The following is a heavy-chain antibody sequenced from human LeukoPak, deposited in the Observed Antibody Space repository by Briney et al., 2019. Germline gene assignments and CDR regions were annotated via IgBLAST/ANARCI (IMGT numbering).Heavy chain of an antibody. CDR3: AKDSVLGIVRAPVDY. CDR1: GFTFSSYA. CDR2: ISGSGGST. D-gene: IGHD1-26*01. J-gene: IGHJ4*02. Sequence: GGSLRLSCAASGFTFSSYAMSWVRQAPGKGLEWVSAISGSGGSTYYADSVKGRFTISRDNSKNTLYLQMNSLRAEDTAVYYCAKDSVLGIVRAPVDYWGQGTLVTVSS. V-gene: IGHV3-23*01.